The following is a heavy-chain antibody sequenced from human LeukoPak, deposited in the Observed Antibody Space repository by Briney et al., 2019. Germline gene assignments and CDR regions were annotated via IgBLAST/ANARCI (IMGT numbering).Heavy chain of an antibody. Sequence: ASVKVSCRASGYTFTGYFMHGLRPPPARGVAGVGWINPNSGGTNYAQKFQGRVTLTRDTSISTAYMELSRLRSDDTAVYYCARAPPYCGSGRDNWFDPWGQGTLVTVSS. CDR3: ARAPPYCGSGRDNWFDP. CDR2: INPNSGGT. D-gene: IGHD3-10*01. J-gene: IGHJ5*02. V-gene: IGHV1-2*02. CDR1: GYTFTGYF.